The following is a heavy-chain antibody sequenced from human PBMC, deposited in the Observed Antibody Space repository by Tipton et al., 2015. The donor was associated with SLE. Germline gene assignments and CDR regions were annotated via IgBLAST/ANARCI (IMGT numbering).Heavy chain of an antibody. Sequence: SLRLSCAASGFNFSGYWMSWVRQAPGKGLEWVANTNKEGSQQYYLDSVKGRFTISRDNAKNSLYLQMNSLRAEDTAVYYCARGGSSGWLGWFDPWGQGTLVTVSS. CDR1: GFNFSGYW. V-gene: IGHV3-7*03. D-gene: IGHD6-19*01. J-gene: IGHJ5*02. CDR3: ARGGSSGWLGWFDP. CDR2: TNKEGSQQ.